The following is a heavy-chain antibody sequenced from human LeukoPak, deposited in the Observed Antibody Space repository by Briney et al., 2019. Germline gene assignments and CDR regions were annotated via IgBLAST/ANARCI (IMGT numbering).Heavy chain of an antibody. CDR1: GFTYSSYA. CDR3: ANEGPNFDY. V-gene: IGHV3-23*01. D-gene: IGHD2-8*01. Sequence: GGSLRLSCVASGFTYSSYAMSWVRQAPGKGLEWVSVISGSGGSTHYADSVKGRFTISRDNSKNTVYLQMNSLRVEDTAVYYCANEGPNFDYWGQGTLVTVSS. J-gene: IGHJ4*02. CDR2: ISGSGGST.